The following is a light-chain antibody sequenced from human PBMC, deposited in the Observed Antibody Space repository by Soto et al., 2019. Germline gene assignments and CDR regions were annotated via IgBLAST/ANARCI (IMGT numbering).Light chain of an antibody. CDR3: QQYTTSPFT. CDR2: GAS. V-gene: IGKV3-20*01. Sequence: EIVLTQSPGTLSLSPGERATLYCRASQSVGSNYLAWYQQKPGQAPRVLIYGASSRATGIPDRFSGSGSGADFTLTISRVEPEDFAVYYCQQYTTSPFTFGPGTKVDIK. J-gene: IGKJ3*01. CDR1: QSVGSNY.